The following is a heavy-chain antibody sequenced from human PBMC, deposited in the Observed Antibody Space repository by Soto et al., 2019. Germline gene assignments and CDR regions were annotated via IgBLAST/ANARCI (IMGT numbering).Heavy chain of an antibody. CDR1: GFTLRNYW. V-gene: IGHV3-7*01. CDR2: IKEDGGGK. CDR3: ARDGYGYNSLDN. J-gene: IGHJ4*02. D-gene: IGHD3-16*02. Sequence: EVQLVESGGGSVQPGGSLRLSCATSGFTLRNYWMVWVRQAPGKGLGWVANIKEDGGGKYFGDSVRGRFTVSRDNAKNSLYLQMNNLRAEDTAVYYCARDGYGYNSLDNWGQGTLVTVSS.